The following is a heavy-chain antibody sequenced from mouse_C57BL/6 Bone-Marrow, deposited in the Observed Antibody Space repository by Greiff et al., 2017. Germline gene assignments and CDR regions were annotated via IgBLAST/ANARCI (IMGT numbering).Heavy chain of an antibody. V-gene: IGHV1-82*01. CDR1: GYAFSSSG. Sequence: QVQLKESGPELVKPGASVKLSCKASGYAFSSSGMNWVKQRPGQGLEWIGRIYPGDGGTNYNGKFKGKATLTADKSSSTAYMQLRSLTSEDSAVYFCLPGSYRYWYFDVWGTGTTVTVSS. J-gene: IGHJ1*03. CDR2: IYPGDGGT. CDR3: LPGSYRYWYFDV. D-gene: IGHD1-1*02.